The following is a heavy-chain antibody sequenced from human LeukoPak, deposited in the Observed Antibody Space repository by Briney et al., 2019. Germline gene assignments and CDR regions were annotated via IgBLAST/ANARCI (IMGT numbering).Heavy chain of an antibody. V-gene: IGHV4-38-2*02. CDR1: GYSISSGYY. D-gene: IGHD6-19*01. J-gene: IGHJ4*02. Sequence: SETLSLTCTVSGYSISSGYYWGWIRQPPGKGLEWIGSMFRTGTTYYNPSLQSRVPISLDTSTDQFSLTMRSVTAADTAVYYCARDRRAVAGPAFDYWGQGALVTVSS. CDR2: MFRTGTT. CDR3: ARDRRAVAGPAFDY.